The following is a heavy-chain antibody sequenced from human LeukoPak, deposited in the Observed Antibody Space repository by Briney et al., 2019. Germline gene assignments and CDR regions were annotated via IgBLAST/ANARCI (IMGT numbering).Heavy chain of an antibody. Sequence: ASVKVSCKASGYTFTTYTISWVRQAAGQGLEWMGWISAYNGNTNFAQKFQGRVTMTTDTSTSTAYMELRSLRSDDTAVYYCAREEGAPIAAANIWGLGTMVIVSS. CDR3: AREEGAPIAAANI. V-gene: IGHV1-18*01. CDR1: GYTFTTYT. CDR2: ISAYNGNT. D-gene: IGHD6-13*01. J-gene: IGHJ3*02.